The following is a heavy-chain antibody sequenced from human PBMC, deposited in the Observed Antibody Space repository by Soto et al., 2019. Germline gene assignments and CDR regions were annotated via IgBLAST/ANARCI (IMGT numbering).Heavy chain of an antibody. D-gene: IGHD2-2*02. CDR3: ARDVVPAAIVIYYSGMDV. CDR2: ISSSSSYI. Sequence: GGSLRLSCAASGFTFSSYSMNWVRQAPGKGLEWVSSISSSSSYIYYADSVKGRFTISRDNAKNSLYLQMNSLRAEDTAVYYCARDVVPAAIVIYYSGMDVWGQGTSVTVSS. V-gene: IGHV3-21*01. J-gene: IGHJ6*02. CDR1: GFTFSSYS.